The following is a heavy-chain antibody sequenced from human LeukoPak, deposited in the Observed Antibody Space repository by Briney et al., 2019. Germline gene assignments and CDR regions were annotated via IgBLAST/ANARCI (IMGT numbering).Heavy chain of an antibody. CDR1: GGSISSYY. Sequence: PSETLSLTCTVSGGSISSYYWSWIRQPPGKGLEWIGYIYYSGSTNYNPSLKSRVTISVDTSKNQFSLKLSSVTAADTAVYYCARNRYDILTGLYYFDYWGQGTLVTVSS. CDR3: ARNRYDILTGLYYFDY. CDR2: IYYSGST. D-gene: IGHD3-9*01. J-gene: IGHJ4*02. V-gene: IGHV4-59*01.